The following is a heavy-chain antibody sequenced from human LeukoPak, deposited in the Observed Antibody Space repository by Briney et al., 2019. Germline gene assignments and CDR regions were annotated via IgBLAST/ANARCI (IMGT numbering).Heavy chain of an antibody. CDR1: GGSISSYY. J-gene: IGHJ4*02. D-gene: IGHD3-16*02. Sequence: SETLSLTCTVSGGSISSYYWSWIRQPPGKGLEWIGYIYYSGSTNCNPSLKIRVTISVDTSKTQFSLKLSSVTAPDTAGYYVARIIHRYDYVWGTYRYLDYWGQGTLVTVSS. CDR3: ARIIHRYDYVWGTYRYLDY. V-gene: IGHV4-59*01. CDR2: IYYSGST.